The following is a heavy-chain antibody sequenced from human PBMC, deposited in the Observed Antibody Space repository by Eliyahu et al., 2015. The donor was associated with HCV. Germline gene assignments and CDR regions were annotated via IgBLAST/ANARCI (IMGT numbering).Heavy chain of an antibody. Sequence: QVQLVQSGAEVKKPGASVKVSCKASGYTFPGYYMHWVRQAPGQGLEWMGWINPNSGGTNYAQKFQGRVTMTRDTSISTAYMELSRLRSDDTAVYYCARVRHYYDSSGYDWEYWGQGTLVTVSS. D-gene: IGHD3-22*01. CDR2: INPNSGGT. V-gene: IGHV1-2*02. CDR1: GYTFPGYY. CDR3: ARVRHYYDSSGYDWEY. J-gene: IGHJ4*02.